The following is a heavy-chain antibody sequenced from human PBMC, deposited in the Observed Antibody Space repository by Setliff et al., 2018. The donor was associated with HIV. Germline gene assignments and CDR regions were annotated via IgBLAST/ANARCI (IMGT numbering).Heavy chain of an antibody. D-gene: IGHD3-22*01. CDR1: GGSMTSSNYY. Sequence: SETLSLTCTVSGGSMTSSNYYWGWIRQSPGRGLEWIGSISSSGSTTYHPSLRSRVTVSAATSKNQFSLKLTSVTAADTAVYFCARDPHYFDTSGHYSWFYFDYWGQGTLVTV. CDR3: ARDPHYFDTSGHYSWFYFDY. CDR2: ISSSGST. J-gene: IGHJ4*02. V-gene: IGHV4-39*07.